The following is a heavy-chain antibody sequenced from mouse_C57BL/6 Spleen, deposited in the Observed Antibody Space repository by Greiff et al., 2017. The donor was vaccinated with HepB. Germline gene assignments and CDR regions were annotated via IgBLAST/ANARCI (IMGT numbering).Heavy chain of an antibody. Sequence: EVMLVESGEGLVKPGGSLKLSCAASGFTFSSYAMSWVRQTPEKRLEWVAYISSGGDYIYYADTVKGRFTISRDNARNTLYLQMSSLKSEDTAMYYCTRGGSTYYDYDVRAMDYWGQGTSVTVSS. V-gene: IGHV5-9-1*02. D-gene: IGHD2-4*01. J-gene: IGHJ4*01. CDR1: GFTFSSYA. CDR3: TRGGSTYYDYDVRAMDY. CDR2: ISSGGDYI.